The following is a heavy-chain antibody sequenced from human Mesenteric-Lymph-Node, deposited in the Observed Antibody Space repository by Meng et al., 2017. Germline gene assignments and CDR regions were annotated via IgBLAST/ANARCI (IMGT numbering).Heavy chain of an antibody. V-gene: IGHV3-23*01. CDR2: ASAIDSGT. J-gene: IGHJ4*02. Sequence: GESLKISCAASGFTFSTYAMNWVRQAPGKGLEWVSTASAIDSGTYYADSVRGRFTISRDNSKNILYLQMNSLRAEDTAVYYCAKTRGMYALHPDSWGQGTLVTVSS. D-gene: IGHD2-8*01. CDR1: GFTFSTYA. CDR3: AKTRGMYALHPDS.